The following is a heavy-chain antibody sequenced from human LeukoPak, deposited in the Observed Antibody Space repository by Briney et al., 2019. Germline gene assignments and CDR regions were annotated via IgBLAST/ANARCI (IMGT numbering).Heavy chain of an antibody. CDR2: IYYTGST. CDR3: ARGYGGRYVDY. Sequence: SETLSLTCAVSGDSVSSGFYYWSWIRQPPGMKLEWIGYIYYTGSTNYNPSLKSRVTISLDTSKNQFSLKLRSVTAADTAIYYCARGYGGRYVDYWGQGTLVTVSS. CDR1: GDSVSSGFYY. V-gene: IGHV4-61*01. J-gene: IGHJ4*02. D-gene: IGHD6-19*01.